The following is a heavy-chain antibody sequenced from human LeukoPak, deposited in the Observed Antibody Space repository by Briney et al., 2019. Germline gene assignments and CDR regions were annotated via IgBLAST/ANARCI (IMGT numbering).Heavy chain of an antibody. D-gene: IGHD3-22*01. CDR1: GGSISTYY. CDR2: IYYSGST. J-gene: IGHJ4*02. V-gene: IGHV4-59*12. CDR3: ARESSVGGGFYDSSGYSKGYLDY. Sequence: PSETLSLTCTVSGGSISTYYWSWIRQPPGKGLEWIGYIYYSGSTYYNPSLKSRVTISVDTSKNQFSLKLSSVTAADTAVYYCARESSVGGGFYDSSGYSKGYLDYWGQGTLVTVSS.